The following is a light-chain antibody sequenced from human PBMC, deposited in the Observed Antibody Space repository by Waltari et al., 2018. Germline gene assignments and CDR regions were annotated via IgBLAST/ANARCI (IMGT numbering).Light chain of an antibody. Sequence: DIQMTQSPSSLSASVGDRVTITCRASQSISSYLNWYQQKPGKAPKLLIYAASSLQSGVPSRLSCSGSGTDFTLTISSLQPEDFATYYCQQSYSTLVTFGQGTKLEIK. J-gene: IGKJ2*01. CDR1: QSISSY. CDR2: AAS. V-gene: IGKV1-39*01. CDR3: QQSYSTLVT.